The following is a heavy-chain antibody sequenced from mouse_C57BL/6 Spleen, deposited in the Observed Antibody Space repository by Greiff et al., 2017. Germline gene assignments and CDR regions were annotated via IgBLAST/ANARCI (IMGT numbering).Heavy chain of an antibody. D-gene: IGHD1-1*01. J-gene: IGHJ1*03. V-gene: IGHV5-12*01. CDR2: ISNGGGST. Sequence: EVQLVESGGGLVQPGGSLKLSCAASGFTFSDYYMYWVRQTPEKRLEWVAYISNGGGSTYYPDTVKGRFTISRDNAKNTLYLQMSRLKSEDTAMYYCARPLIYYYGSSPRWYFDVWGTGTTVTVSS. CDR1: GFTFSDYY. CDR3: ARPLIYYYGSSPRWYFDV.